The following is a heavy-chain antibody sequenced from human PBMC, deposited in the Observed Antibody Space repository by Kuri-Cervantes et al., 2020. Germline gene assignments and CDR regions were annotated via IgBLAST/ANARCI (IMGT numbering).Heavy chain of an antibody. CDR3: ASGLQRGFES. V-gene: IGHV3-48*01. J-gene: IGHJ4*02. CDR1: GLNSPIYS. D-gene: IGHD1-1*01. Sequence: GESLKSSCIASGLNSPIYSMNWDRQDPGKGPEWVAYMTGHSAAIYYPDSVRGRFTISRDSDKNLVILQMNNLRVDDTALYYCASGLQRGFESWGQGIQVTVSS. CDR2: MTGHSAAI.